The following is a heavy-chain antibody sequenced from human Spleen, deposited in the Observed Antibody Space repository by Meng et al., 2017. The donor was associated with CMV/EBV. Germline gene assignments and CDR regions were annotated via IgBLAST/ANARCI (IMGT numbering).Heavy chain of an antibody. J-gene: IGHJ4*02. D-gene: IGHD6-19*01. CDR3: AIPISGMNYFDI. CDR1: GGTFSTYA. CDR2: IIPILGIP. V-gene: IGHV1-69*10. Sequence: SVKVSCKASGGTFSTYAIHWVRQAPGQGLEWMGGIIPILGIPNYAQKFQGRVTITADKSTSTACMELSSLRSEDTAVYYCAIPISGMNYFDIWGQGTLVTVSS.